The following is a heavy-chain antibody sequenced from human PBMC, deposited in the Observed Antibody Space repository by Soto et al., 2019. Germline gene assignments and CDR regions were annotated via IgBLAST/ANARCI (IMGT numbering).Heavy chain of an antibody. V-gene: IGHV4-39*01. CDR2: IHYSGST. Sequence: QLQLQQSGPGLVKPSETLSLTCTVSGVSISTPYYYWGWIRQTPGQGRVWIGRIHYSGSTFYNPSHRSRVIISIDTSRNQFSLRLTSVGVADTAVYYCARRQSTDTVQAPAAIYAYDGFDFWGQGTMVTVSS. D-gene: IGHD2-2*01. CDR3: ARRQSTDTVQAPAAIYAYDGFDF. J-gene: IGHJ3*01. CDR1: GVSISTPYYY.